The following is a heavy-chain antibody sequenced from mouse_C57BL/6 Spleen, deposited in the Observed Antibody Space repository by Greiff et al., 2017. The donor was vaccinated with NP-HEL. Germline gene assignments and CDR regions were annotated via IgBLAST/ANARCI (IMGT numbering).Heavy chain of an antibody. CDR1: GFTFSSYA. CDR3: TRAGEYGYDGYAMDY. Sequence: DVKLVESGEGLVKPGGSLKLSCAASGFTFSSYAMSWVRQTPEKRLEWVAYISSGGDYIYYADTVKGRFTISRDNARNTLYLQMSSLKSEETAMCYCTRAGEYGYDGYAMDYWGQGTSVTVSS. CDR2: ISSGGDYI. J-gene: IGHJ4*01. D-gene: IGHD2-2*01. V-gene: IGHV5-9-1*02.